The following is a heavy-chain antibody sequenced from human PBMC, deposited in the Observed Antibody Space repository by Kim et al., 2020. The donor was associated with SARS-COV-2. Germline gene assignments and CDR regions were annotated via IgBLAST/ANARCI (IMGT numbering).Heavy chain of an antibody. Sequence: DSVKGRFTIARDNAKNSLYLQMNSLRAEDTAVYYCARDGIAVAGTVIEDYWGQGTLVTVSS. CDR3: ARDGIAVAGTVIEDY. J-gene: IGHJ4*02. D-gene: IGHD6-19*01. V-gene: IGHV3-11*05.